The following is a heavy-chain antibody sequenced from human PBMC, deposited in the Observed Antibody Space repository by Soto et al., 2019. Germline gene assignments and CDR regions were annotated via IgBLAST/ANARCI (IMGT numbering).Heavy chain of an antibody. Sequence: ASVKVSCKASGYTFNSYYMHWVRQAPGQGLEWMGIINPSGGSTSYAQKFQGRVTMTRDTSTSTVYMELSSLRSEDTAVYYCARDLVEGAFLLHRNKGTYDYWGQGTLVTVSS. CDR2: INPSGGST. D-gene: IGHD2-2*01. V-gene: IGHV1-46*02. CDR1: GYTFNSYY. CDR3: ARDLVEGAFLLHRNKGTYDY. J-gene: IGHJ4*02.